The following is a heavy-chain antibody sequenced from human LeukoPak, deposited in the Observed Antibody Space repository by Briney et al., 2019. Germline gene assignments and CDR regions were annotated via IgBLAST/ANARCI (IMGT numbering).Heavy chain of an antibody. CDR2: IRSKAYGGTT. J-gene: IGHJ4*02. D-gene: IGHD2-2*02. V-gene: IGHV3-49*03. Sequence: GSLRLSCTASGFTFGDYAMSWFRQAPGKGLEWVGFIRSKAYGGTTEYAASVKGRFTISRDDSKSIAYLQMNSLKTEDTAVYYCTRDHTLPPPYYFDYWGQGTLVTVSS. CDR3: TRDHTLPPPYYFDY. CDR1: GFTFGDYA.